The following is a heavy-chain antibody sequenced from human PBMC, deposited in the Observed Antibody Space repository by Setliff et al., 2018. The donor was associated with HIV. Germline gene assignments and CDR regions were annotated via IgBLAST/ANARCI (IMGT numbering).Heavy chain of an antibody. CDR1: GGSFSGFY. CDR2: INHSGST. V-gene: IGHV4-34*01. CDR3: ANFLPDTAAAGPRFDY. D-gene: IGHD6-13*01. Sequence: SQTLSLTCAVYGGSFSGFYWSWIRQPPGKGLEWIGEINHSGSTTYNPSLKSRVSISVDTSKNHFSLKLSSVTAADTAVYYCANFLPDTAAAGPRFDYWGQGTLVTVSS. J-gene: IGHJ4*02.